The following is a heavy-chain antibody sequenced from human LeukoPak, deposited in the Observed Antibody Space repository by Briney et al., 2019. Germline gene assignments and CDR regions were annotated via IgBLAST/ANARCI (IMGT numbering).Heavy chain of an antibody. V-gene: IGHV1-2*02. CDR3: ARDKPAEAALDF. J-gene: IGHJ4*02. CDR2: INPNSGGT. Sequence: ASVKVSCKASGYTFTGYYIHWVRQAPGQGLEWMGWINPNSGGTNYAQKFQGRVTMTRDRSINTAYMDLRSLTYDDTAVYYGARDKPAEAALDFWGQGTLVTVSS. CDR1: GYTFTGYY.